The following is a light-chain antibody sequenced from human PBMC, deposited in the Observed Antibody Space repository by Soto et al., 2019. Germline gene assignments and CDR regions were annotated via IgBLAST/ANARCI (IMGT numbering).Light chain of an antibody. V-gene: IGLV2-14*03. J-gene: IGLJ1*01. Sequence: QSALTQPASVSGSPGQSITISCTGTSSDVGGYNYVSWYQQHPGKAPKLMIYDVSNRPSGVSNRFSGSKSGNTASLTISGLQAEDEADYYCSSYPSSSLYVFATGTKLTVL. CDR1: SSDVGGYNY. CDR2: DVS. CDR3: SSYPSSSLYV.